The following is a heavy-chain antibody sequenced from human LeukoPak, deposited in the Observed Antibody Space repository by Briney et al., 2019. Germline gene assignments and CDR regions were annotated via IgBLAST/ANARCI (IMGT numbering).Heavy chain of an antibody. D-gene: IGHD6-13*01. Sequence: ASVKVSCKASGYTFTSYDTNWVRQATGQGLEWMGWTNPNSGGTNYAQKFQGWVTMTRDTSISTAYMELSRLRSDDTAVYYCARERLQFGIADDAFDIWGQGTMVTVSS. CDR3: ARERLQFGIADDAFDI. CDR2: TNPNSGGT. CDR1: GYTFTSYD. J-gene: IGHJ3*02. V-gene: IGHV1-2*04.